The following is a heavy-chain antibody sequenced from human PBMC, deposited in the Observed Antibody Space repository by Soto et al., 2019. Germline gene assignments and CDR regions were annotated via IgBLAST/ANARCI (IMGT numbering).Heavy chain of an antibody. CDR2: IYYSGST. V-gene: IGHV4-59*08. J-gene: IGHJ4*02. CDR3: ARHHQGRYFGWLLDY. D-gene: IGHD3-9*01. CDR1: GGSISSYY. Sequence: QVQLQESGPGLVKPSETLSLTCTVSGGSISSYYWSWIRQPPGKGLEWIGYIYYSGSTNYNPSLKSRVTLSVDTSKNQCSLKLSSVTAADTAVYYCARHHQGRYFGWLLDYWGQGTLVTVSS.